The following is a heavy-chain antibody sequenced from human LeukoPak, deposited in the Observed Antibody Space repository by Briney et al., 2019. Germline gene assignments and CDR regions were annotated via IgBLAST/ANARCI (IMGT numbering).Heavy chain of an antibody. CDR3: ATIAPGDLFDS. CDR2: FVPEDDET. Sequence: VASVKDSCKVSGSTLTEFSIHWVRQAPGKGLEWMGGFVPEDDETIYAQSFQGRVTMTEDTSTDTAYMELSSLRSEDTAMYYCATIAPGDLFDSWGQGTLVTVSS. J-gene: IGHJ4*02. CDR1: GSTLTEFS. V-gene: IGHV1-24*01. D-gene: IGHD7-27*01.